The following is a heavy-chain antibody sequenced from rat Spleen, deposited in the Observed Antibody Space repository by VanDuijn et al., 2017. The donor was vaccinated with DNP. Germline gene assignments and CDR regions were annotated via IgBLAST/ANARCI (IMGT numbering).Heavy chain of an antibody. D-gene: IGHD1-4*01. J-gene: IGHJ3*01. CDR1: GFSLTRYS. V-gene: IGHV2-32*01. CDR3: ARPYGYNNGGFAY. Sequence: QVQLKESGPGLVQPSQTLSLTCTVSGFSLTRYSVSWVRQPPGKGLEWMGVMRSDGDTSYNSALKSRLSISRDTSKGQVFLKMNSLRSEDMATYYCARPYGYNNGGFAYWGQGTLVTVSS. CDR2: MRSDGDT.